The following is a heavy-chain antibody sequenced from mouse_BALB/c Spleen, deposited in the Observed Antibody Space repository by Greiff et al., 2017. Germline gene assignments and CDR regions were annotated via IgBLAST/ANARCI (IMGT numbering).Heavy chain of an antibody. J-gene: IGHJ4*01. CDR3: ACHDGYYPYYYAMDY. V-gene: IGHV3-6*02. CDR2: ISYDGSN. D-gene: IGHD2-3*01. Sequence: EVQLQQSGPGLVKPSQSLSLTCSVTGYSITSGYYWNWIRQFPGNKLEWMGYISYDGSNNYNPSLKNRISITRDTSKNQFFLKLNSVTTEDTATYYCACHDGYYPYYYAMDYWGQGTSVTVSS. CDR1: GYSITSGYY.